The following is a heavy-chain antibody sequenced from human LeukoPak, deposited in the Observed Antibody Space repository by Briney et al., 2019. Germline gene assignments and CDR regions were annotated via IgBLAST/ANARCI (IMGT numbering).Heavy chain of an antibody. CDR1: GCSISSCTFY. V-gene: IGHV4-39*07. CDR3: ARDHGHILLMVYAIRSGNWFDP. D-gene: IGHD2-8*01. CDR2: FYYRGNS. J-gene: IGHJ5*02. Sequence: SETLSLTCTVSGCSISSCTFYWVWLPHPPGKELVGIGSFYYRGNSYYNPSLKSRLTISVDKSKNQFSLKLSCVTAADTAVYYCARDHGHILLMVYAIRSGNWFDPWGQGTLVTVSS.